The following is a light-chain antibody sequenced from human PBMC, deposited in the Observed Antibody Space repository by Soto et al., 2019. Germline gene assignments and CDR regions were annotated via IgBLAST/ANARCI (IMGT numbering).Light chain of an antibody. CDR1: QSVNSN. Sequence: EKVMTQSPATLSVSPGERATLSCRTSQSVNSNLAWYQQKPGQVPRLLIYGASTRATGIPARFSGSGSGTEFTLTISSLQSEDFAVYYCQQYNNWPRTSGQGTKQEIK. CDR3: QQYNNWPRT. CDR2: GAS. V-gene: IGKV3-15*01. J-gene: IGKJ2*01.